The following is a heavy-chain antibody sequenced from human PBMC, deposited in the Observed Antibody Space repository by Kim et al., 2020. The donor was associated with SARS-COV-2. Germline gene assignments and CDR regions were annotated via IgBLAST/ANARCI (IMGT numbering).Heavy chain of an antibody. CDR3: SRVPSAVTTFWFDP. V-gene: IGHV3-49*03. CDR2: IRDKTYGGTT. CDR1: GFTFGDYA. J-gene: IGHJ5*02. Sequence: GGSLRLCCTGSGFTFGDYAMSWFRQAPGKGLEWVGFIRDKTYGGTTEYAASVKGRFTISRDDSKSIAYLQMNSLRTEDTAVYYCSRVPSAVTTFWFDPWGQGTLVTVSS. D-gene: IGHD4-17*01.